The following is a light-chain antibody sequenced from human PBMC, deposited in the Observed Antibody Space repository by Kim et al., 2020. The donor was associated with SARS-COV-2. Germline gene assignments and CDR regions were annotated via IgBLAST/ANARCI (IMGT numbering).Light chain of an antibody. CDR1: NIGGKH. V-gene: IGLV3-9*01. CDR2: RNN. J-gene: IGLJ2*01. CDR3: QIWDSNTVI. Sequence: SVALGQTAKLTCGGNNIGGKHVHGYQQKPGQAPVTVIYRNNNLPSGIPERFSGSNSGNAAPLSITRVQVGDEAGYFCQIWDSNTVIFGGGTQLTVL.